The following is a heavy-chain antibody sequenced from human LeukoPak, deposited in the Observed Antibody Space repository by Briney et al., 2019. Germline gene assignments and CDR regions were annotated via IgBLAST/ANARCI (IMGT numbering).Heavy chain of an antibody. V-gene: IGHV1-46*01. D-gene: IGHD2-15*01. J-gene: IGHJ6*03. Sequence: ASVKVSCKASGYTFTSYYMHWVRQAPGQGLEWMGIINPSGGSTSYAQKFQGRVTMTRDTSISTAYMELSRLRSDDTAVYYCARDRGGLFCSGGSCYHYYYYMDVWGKGTTVTISS. CDR3: ARDRGGLFCSGGSCYHYYYYMDV. CDR2: INPSGGST. CDR1: GYTFTSYY.